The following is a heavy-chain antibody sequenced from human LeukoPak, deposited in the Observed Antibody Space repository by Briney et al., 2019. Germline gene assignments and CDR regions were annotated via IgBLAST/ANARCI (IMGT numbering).Heavy chain of an antibody. Sequence: VKVSCKASGYTFTSYDINWVRQATGQGLEWMGWMNPNSGNTGYAQKFQGRVTMTRNTSISTAYMELSSLRSEDTAVYYCQVTNIAVAGTGDYYYYYMDVWGRGTTVTVSS. D-gene: IGHD6-19*01. CDR2: MNPNSGNT. V-gene: IGHV1-8*01. CDR3: QVTNIAVAGTGDYYYYYMDV. CDR1: GYTFTSYD. J-gene: IGHJ6*03.